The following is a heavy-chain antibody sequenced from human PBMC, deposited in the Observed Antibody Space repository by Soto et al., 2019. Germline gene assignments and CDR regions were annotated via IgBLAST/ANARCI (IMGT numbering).Heavy chain of an antibody. Sequence: EVLLVESGGGLVKPGGSPRLSCAASGFTFTNVWMNWVRQAPGKGLEWVGRIKDKTEGEATDYAAPVKGRFSISRDDLKNTLNPQMNSLKSNDTAVYYFTTWARSIGWYPLDHRGQGTLVTVSS. J-gene: IGHJ4*02. CDR3: TTWARSIGWYPLDH. V-gene: IGHV3-15*07. CDR1: GFTFTNVW. CDR2: IKDKTEGEAT. D-gene: IGHD6-19*01.